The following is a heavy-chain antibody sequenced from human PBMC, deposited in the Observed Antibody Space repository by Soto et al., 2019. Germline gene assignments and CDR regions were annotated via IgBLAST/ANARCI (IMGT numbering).Heavy chain of an antibody. D-gene: IGHD3-3*01. Sequence: ASVKVSCKASGYTFTSYGISWVRQAPGQGLEWMGWISAYNGNTNYAQKLQGRVTMTTDTSTSTAYMELRSLRSDDTAVYYCATTTGAYYDFWSGHPDAFDIWGQGTMVTVSS. CDR2: ISAYNGNT. CDR1: GYTFTSYG. CDR3: ATTTGAYYDFWSGHPDAFDI. V-gene: IGHV1-18*01. J-gene: IGHJ3*02.